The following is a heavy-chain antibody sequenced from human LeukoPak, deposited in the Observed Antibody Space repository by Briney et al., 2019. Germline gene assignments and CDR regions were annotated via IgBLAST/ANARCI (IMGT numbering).Heavy chain of an antibody. CDR3: ARHSSGYYHYDY. V-gene: IGHV3-74*01. Sequence: GGSLRLSCAASGFTFSSYWMHWVRQAPGKGLVWVSRINSDGRSTSYTDSVKGRFTISRDNSKNTLHLQMNSLRAEDTAVYYCARHSSGYYHYDYWGPGTPVTVAS. CDR1: GFTFSSYW. D-gene: IGHD3-22*01. CDR2: INSDGRST. J-gene: IGHJ4*02.